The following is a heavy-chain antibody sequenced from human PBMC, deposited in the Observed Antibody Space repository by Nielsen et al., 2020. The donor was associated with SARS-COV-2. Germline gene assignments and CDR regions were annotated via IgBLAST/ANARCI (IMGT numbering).Heavy chain of an antibody. CDR3: ARDSSFRNEAVAVPLGY. Sequence: GGSLRLSCVVSGFNFRGYWMTWVRQAPGKGLEWVAVIWYDGSNKYYADSMKGRFTISRDNSKNTLYLQMNSLRAEDTAVYYCARDSSFRNEAVAVPLGYWGQGTLVTVSS. J-gene: IGHJ4*02. V-gene: IGHV3-33*08. CDR1: GFNFRGYW. CDR2: IWYDGSNK. D-gene: IGHD6-19*01.